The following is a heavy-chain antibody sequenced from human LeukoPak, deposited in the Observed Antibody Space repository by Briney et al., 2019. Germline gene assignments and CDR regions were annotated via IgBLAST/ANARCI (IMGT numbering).Heavy chain of an antibody. Sequence: GGSLRLSCAASGFTFSSYWMHWVRQAPGKGLVWVSRINRDGSSTSYADSVKGRFTISRDNAKNTLYLQMNSLRAEDTAVYYCVRDPLRWRYIDVWGKGTTVTISS. CDR3: VRDPLRWRYIDV. D-gene: IGHD2-21*01. CDR2: INRDGSST. CDR1: GFTFSSYW. V-gene: IGHV3-74*01. J-gene: IGHJ6*03.